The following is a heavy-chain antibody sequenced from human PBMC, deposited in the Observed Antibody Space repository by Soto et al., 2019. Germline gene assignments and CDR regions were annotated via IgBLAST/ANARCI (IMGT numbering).Heavy chain of an antibody. D-gene: IGHD1-26*01. CDR3: ARGGGSYFGWFDP. CDR1: GFTFSSYG. V-gene: IGHV3-33*01. J-gene: IGHJ5*02. Sequence: QVQLVESGGGVVQPGRSLRLSCAASGFTFSSYGMHWVRQAPGKGLEWVAVIWYDGSNKYYADSVKGRFTISRDNSKNTLYLQMNSLRAEDTAVYYCARGGGSYFGWFDPWGQGTLVTVSS. CDR2: IWYDGSNK.